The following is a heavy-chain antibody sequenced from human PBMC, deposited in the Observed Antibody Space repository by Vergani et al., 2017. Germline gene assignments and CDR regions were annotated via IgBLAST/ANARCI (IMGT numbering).Heavy chain of an antibody. D-gene: IGHD3-10*01. Sequence: EGQLVESGGDWVQRGGSLRLSCAASGFISSSYWMSWVRQAPGKGLEGVANVNQDGSEKYYVDSVRGRFTISRDNAKNSIYLQMNSLRAEDTAVYFCVXVPLIRRGSGNYGINNYHGMDVWGQGTTVIVSS. J-gene: IGHJ6*02. CDR3: VXVPLIRRGSGNYGINNYHGMDV. CDR2: VNQDGSEK. CDR1: GFISSSYW. V-gene: IGHV3-7*01.